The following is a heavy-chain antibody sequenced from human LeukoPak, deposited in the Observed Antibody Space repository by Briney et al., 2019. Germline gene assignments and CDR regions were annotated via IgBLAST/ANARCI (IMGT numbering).Heavy chain of an antibody. CDR2: VYYSGYT. J-gene: IGHJ6*03. D-gene: IGHD3-10*01. Sequence: SQTLSLTCAVSGGSISSGGYYWSWIRQPPGKGLEWIGYVYYSGYTNCNPSFKSRVTISVDTAKNQFSLNLTSVTAADTAVYYCARIYPSVVRGGRTQFYYYMDVWGKGTTVTVPS. CDR3: ARIYPSVVRGGRTQFYYYMDV. V-gene: IGHV4-61*08. CDR1: GGSISSGGYY.